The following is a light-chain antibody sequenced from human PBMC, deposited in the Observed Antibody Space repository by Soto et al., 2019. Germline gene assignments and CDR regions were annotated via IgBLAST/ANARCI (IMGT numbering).Light chain of an antibody. CDR3: QQRSNWPPIT. CDR2: DAS. J-gene: IGKJ5*01. CDR1: QSVSSY. Sequence: EIVLTQSPATLSLSPGERATLSCRASQSVSSYLAWYQQKPGQAPRLLIYDASNRATGIPARFSGSGSGTDFTLTISSLEPEDFAVYYRQQRSNWPPITFGQGTRPEIK. V-gene: IGKV3-11*01.